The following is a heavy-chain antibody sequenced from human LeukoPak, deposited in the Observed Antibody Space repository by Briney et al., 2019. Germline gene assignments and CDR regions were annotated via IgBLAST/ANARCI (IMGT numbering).Heavy chain of an antibody. V-gene: IGHV3-7*01. D-gene: IGHD4-17*01. Sequence: PGGSLRLSCAASGFTFSSYWMSWVRQAPGKGLEWMASIKQDASETRYVDSVKGRFTILRDNTETSLFLHMNSLRAEDTAVHYCARYGLGDTFDIWGHGTVVTVSS. CDR1: GFTFSSYW. CDR2: IKQDASET. J-gene: IGHJ3*02. CDR3: ARYGLGDTFDI.